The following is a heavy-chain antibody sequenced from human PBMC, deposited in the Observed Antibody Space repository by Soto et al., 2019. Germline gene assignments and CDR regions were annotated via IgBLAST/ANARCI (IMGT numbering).Heavy chain of an antibody. D-gene: IGHD6-19*01. CDR1: GFTVSSNY. CDR2: IYSGGST. V-gene: IGHV3-66*01. J-gene: IGHJ6*03. Sequence: EVQLVESGGGLVQPGGSLRLSCAASGFTVSSNYMSWVRQAPGKGLEWVSVIYSGGSTYYADSVKGRFTISRDNSKNTLYLQMNSLRAEDTAVYYCARVPRWSIAVAGSYYYYYYMDVWGKGTTVTVSS. CDR3: ARVPRWSIAVAGSYYYYYYMDV.